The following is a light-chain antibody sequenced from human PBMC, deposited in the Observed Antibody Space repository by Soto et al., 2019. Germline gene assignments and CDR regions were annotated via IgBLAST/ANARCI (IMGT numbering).Light chain of an antibody. J-gene: IGKJ2*01. Sequence: DIQMTQSPSTRSASVGDRVTITCRASQSITNCLAWYQQKPGKAPKLLIFDASSLRSGVPSRFSGSGSGTEFTLTISSLQPEDFATYYCQQHNPYSPYTFGQGTKLEIK. CDR3: QQHNPYSPYT. V-gene: IGKV1-5*03. CDR2: DAS. CDR1: QSITNC.